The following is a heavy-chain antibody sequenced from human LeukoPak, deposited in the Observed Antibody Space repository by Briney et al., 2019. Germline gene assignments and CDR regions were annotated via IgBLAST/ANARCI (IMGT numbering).Heavy chain of an antibody. V-gene: IGHV1-2*02. J-gene: IGHJ5*02. CDR3: ARVHYYDSSGYSENWFDP. CDR1: GYTFTGYY. D-gene: IGHD3-22*01. CDR2: INPNSGGT. Sequence: ASVKVSCKASGYTFTGYYMHWVRQAPGQGLEWMGWINPNSGGTNYTQKFQGRVTMTRDTSISTAYMELSRLRSDDTAVYYCARVHYYDSSGYSENWFDPWGQGTLVTVS.